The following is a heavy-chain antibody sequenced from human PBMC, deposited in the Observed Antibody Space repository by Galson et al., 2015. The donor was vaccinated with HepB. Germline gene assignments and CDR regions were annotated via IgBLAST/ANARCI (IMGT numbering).Heavy chain of an antibody. CDR3: ARDCGGDCPANWFDP. Sequence: CAISGDSVSNDRAAWDWIRQSPSRGLEWLGRTYYRSKWHNDHELSVRSRITISPDTSKNQFSLQLKFVTPEDTAVYYCARDCGGDCPANWFDPWGQGTLVTVSS. CDR1: GDSVSNDRAA. J-gene: IGHJ5*02. CDR2: TYYRSKWHN. V-gene: IGHV6-1*01. D-gene: IGHD2-21*01.